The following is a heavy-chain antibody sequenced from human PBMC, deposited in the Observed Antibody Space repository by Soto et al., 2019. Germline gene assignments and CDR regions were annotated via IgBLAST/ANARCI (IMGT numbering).Heavy chain of an antibody. V-gene: IGHV3-23*01. J-gene: IGHJ4*02. CDR1: GFTFSSYA. CDR2: ISGSGGST. CDR3: AKDTVWGSGFISH. Sequence: EVQLLESGGGLVQPGGSLRLSCAASGFTFSSYAMSWVRQVPGKGLEWVSAISGSGGSTYYADSVKGRFTISRDNSKNTLYLQMNSLRAEDTAVYYCAKDTVWGSGFISHWDQGTLVTVSS. D-gene: IGHD3-16*01.